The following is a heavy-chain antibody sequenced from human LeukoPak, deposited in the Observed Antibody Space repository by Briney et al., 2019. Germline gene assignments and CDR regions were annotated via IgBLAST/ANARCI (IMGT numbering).Heavy chain of an antibody. CDR2: ISYDGSNK. D-gene: IGHD4-17*01. Sequence: GGSLRLSCAASGFTFSSYAMHWVRQAPGKGLEWVAVISYDGSNKYYADSVKGRFTISRDNSKNTLYLQMNSLRAEDTAVYYCARGPDYGDYGAFGIWGQGTMVTVSS. J-gene: IGHJ3*02. CDR3: ARGPDYGDYGAFGI. CDR1: GFTFSSYA. V-gene: IGHV3-30*04.